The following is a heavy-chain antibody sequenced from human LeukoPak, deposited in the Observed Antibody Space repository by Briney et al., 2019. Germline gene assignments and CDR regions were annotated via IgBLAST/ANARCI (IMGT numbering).Heavy chain of an antibody. J-gene: IGHJ4*02. CDR2: ISSSSSTI. Sequence: PGGSLRLSCAASGFTFSSYSMNWVRQAPGKGLEWVSYISSSSSTIYYADSVKGRFTISRDNAKNSLYLQMNSLRAEDTAVYYCASRYSGSLDYWGQGTLVTVSS. CDR3: ASRYSGSLDY. V-gene: IGHV3-48*01. D-gene: IGHD1-26*01. CDR1: GFTFSSYS.